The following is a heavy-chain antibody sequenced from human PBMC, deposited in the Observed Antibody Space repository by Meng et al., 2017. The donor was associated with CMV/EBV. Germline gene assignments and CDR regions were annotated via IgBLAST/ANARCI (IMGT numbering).Heavy chain of an antibody. D-gene: IGHD6-13*01. Sequence: SCAASGFTFSSYAMHWVRQAPGKGLEWMALISYDGSNKYYTDSVKGRFTISRDNSKNTLYLQMNSPRGEDTAVYYCARARQQLADYWGQGTLVTVSS. J-gene: IGHJ4*02. CDR3: ARARQQLADY. CDR2: ISYDGSNK. CDR1: GFTFSSYA. V-gene: IGHV3-30*04.